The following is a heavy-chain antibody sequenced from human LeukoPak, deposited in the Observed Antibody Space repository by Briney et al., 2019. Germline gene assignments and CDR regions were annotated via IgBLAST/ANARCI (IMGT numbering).Heavy chain of an antibody. CDR3: ARDFNYDILIGYDWFDP. Sequence: GGSLRLSCAASGFSFSRYSMNWVRQAPGKGLEWVSFISSSSYTHHADSVKGRFTISRDNAKNSLYLQMNSLRAEDTAVYYCARDFNYDILIGYDWFDPWGQGTLVTVSS. CDR2: ISSSSYT. J-gene: IGHJ5*02. D-gene: IGHD3-9*01. CDR1: GFSFSRYS. V-gene: IGHV3-21*06.